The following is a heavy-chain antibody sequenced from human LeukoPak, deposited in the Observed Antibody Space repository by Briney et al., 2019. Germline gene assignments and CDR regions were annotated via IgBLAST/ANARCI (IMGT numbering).Heavy chain of an antibody. Sequence: ASVKVSCKASGYTFTGYYMHWVRQAPGQGLEWMGWINPNSGGTNYAQKFQGRVTITADKSTSTAYMELSSLRSEDTAVYYCARDVGAKIVFDIWGQGTMVTVSS. V-gene: IGHV1-2*02. CDR2: INPNSGGT. CDR3: ARDVGAKIVFDI. J-gene: IGHJ3*02. D-gene: IGHD1-26*01. CDR1: GYTFTGYY.